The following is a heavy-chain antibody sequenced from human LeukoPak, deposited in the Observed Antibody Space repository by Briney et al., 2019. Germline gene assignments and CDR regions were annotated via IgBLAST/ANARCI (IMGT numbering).Heavy chain of an antibody. CDR3: ARDRGAWGSFDY. CDR1: GGSISRGDYY. J-gene: IGHJ4*02. D-gene: IGHD7-27*01. V-gene: IGHV4-30-4*01. Sequence: TSETLSLTCTVSGGSISRGDYYWSWIRQSPGKGLEWIGHIYYSGSTYYNPSLKSRVTISVDTSKNQFSLKLSSVTAADTAVYYCARDRGAWGSFDYWGQGTLVTVSS. CDR2: IYYSGST.